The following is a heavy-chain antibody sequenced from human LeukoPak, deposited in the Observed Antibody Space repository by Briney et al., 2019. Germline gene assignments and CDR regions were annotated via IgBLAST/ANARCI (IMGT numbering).Heavy chain of an antibody. D-gene: IGHD2-2*01. CDR1: GGTFSSYA. V-gene: IGHV1-69*13. Sequence: ASVKVSCKASGGTFSSYAISWVRQAPGQGLEWMGGSIPIFGTANYAQKCQGRVTITADEYPSTAYMELSSLRSEDTAVYYRAVKRGGYCSSTSCYFSHGMDVWGKGTTVTVSS. CDR3: AVKRGGYCSSTSCYFSHGMDV. J-gene: IGHJ6*04. CDR2: SIPIFGTA.